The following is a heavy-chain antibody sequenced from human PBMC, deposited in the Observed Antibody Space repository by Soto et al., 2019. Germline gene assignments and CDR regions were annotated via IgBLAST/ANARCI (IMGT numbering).Heavy chain of an antibody. V-gene: IGHV4-34*01. J-gene: IGHJ6*03. CDR3: ARETQLLGYCSSNSCLYYYYYYMDV. D-gene: IGHD2-2*01. Sequence: PSETLSLTCAVYGGSFSGYYWSWIRQPPGKGLEWIGEINHSGSTNYNPSLKSRVTISVDTSKNQFSLKLSSVTAADTAVYYCARETQLLGYCSSNSCLYYYYYYMDVWGKGTTVTVSS. CDR1: GGSFSGYY. CDR2: INHSGST.